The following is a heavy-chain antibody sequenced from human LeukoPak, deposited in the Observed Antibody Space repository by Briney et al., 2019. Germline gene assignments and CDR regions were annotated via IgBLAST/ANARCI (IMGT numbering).Heavy chain of an antibody. Sequence: PGGSLRLSCAASGFSVSRNYMTWVRQAPGEGLEWVSLIYSGGSTSYADSVKGRFTISRDNAKNSLYLQMNSLRDEDTAVYYCARERVVVNDYWGQGTLVTVSS. D-gene: IGHD3-22*01. CDR3: ARERVVVNDY. J-gene: IGHJ4*02. V-gene: IGHV3-66*01. CDR2: IYSGGST. CDR1: GFSVSRNY.